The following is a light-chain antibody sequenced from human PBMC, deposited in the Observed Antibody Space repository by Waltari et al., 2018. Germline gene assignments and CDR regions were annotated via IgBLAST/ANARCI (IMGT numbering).Light chain of an antibody. J-gene: IGLJ3*02. CDR3: SSYTSSSTPLV. CDR1: SSDVGGYNY. CDR2: DVS. Sequence: QSALTQPASVSGSPGQSITISCTGTSSDVGGYNYVSWYQQHPGKAPKLMIYDVSKRPSGVSKRFSGSKSGNTASLTISGLQAEDEADYYCSSYTSSSTPLVFGGGTKLTVL. V-gene: IGLV2-14*01.